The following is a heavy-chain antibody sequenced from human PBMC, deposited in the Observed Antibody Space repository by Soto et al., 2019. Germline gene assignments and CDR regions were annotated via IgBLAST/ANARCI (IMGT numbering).Heavy chain of an antibody. J-gene: IGHJ6*02. CDR2: ISYDGSNK. CDR1: GFTFSSYA. CDR3: ARDRNDYMDTAMVIRGMDV. Sequence: QVQLVESGGGVVQPGRSLRLSCAASGFTFSSYAMHWVRQAPGKGLEWVAVISYDGSNKYYADSVKGRFTISRDNSKNXLXXQMNSLRAEDTAVYYCARDRNDYMDTAMVIRGMDVWGQGTTVTVSS. V-gene: IGHV3-30-3*01. D-gene: IGHD5-18*01.